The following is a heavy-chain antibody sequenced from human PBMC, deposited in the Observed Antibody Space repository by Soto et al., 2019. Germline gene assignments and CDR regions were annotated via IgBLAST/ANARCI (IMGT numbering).Heavy chain of an antibody. J-gene: IGHJ4*02. CDR1: GFTFNSYS. CDR2: ISSSSNYI. D-gene: IGHD1-26*01. Sequence: GGSLSLSCAASGFTFNSYSMNWVRQAPGKGLEWVSSISSSSNYIYYADSMKGRFTISRDNAKNSLYLQMNSLRAEDTGVYYCARDLVGATIWGQGTLVTVSS. V-gene: IGHV3-21*01. CDR3: ARDLVGATI.